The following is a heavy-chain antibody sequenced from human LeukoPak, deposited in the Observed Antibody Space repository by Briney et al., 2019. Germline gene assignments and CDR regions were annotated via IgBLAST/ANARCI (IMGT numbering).Heavy chain of an antibody. V-gene: IGHV1-69*04. CDR3: ARVSSPGPYYYDSSGLDAFDI. CDR1: GGTFSSYA. Sequence: SVKVSCKASGGTFSSYAISWVRQAPGQGLEWMGRIIPILGIANYAQKFQGRVTITADKSTSTAYMELSSLRSEDTAVYYCARVSSPGPYYYDSSGLDAFDIWGQGTMVTVSS. D-gene: IGHD3-22*01. CDR2: IIPILGIA. J-gene: IGHJ3*02.